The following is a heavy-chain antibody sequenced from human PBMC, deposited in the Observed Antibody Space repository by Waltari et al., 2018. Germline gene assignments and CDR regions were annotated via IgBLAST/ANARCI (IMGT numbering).Heavy chain of an antibody. CDR2: INPNSGGT. J-gene: IGHJ4*02. CDR1: GYTFTGYS. CDR3: ARQLNYYGSGGFDY. Sequence: QVQLVQSGAEVKKPGASVKVSCKASGYTFTGYSMHWGRQAPGQGLEWMGWINPNSGGTNYAQKFQGRVTMTRDTSISTAYMELSRLRSDDTAVYYCARQLNYYGSGGFDYWGQGTLVTVSS. D-gene: IGHD3-10*01. V-gene: IGHV1-2*02.